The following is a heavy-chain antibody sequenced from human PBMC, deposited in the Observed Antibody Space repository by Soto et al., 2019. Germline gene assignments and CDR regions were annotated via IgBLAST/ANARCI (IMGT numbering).Heavy chain of an antibody. CDR3: ARGILTDYPTPFDC. Sequence: SETLSLTCTVSGDSISSSSDYWGWIRQPPGKGLEWIGTISYSGSTYYNPSLKGRVTIFVDTSKNQFSLKLSSVTAADTDLYYCARGILTDYPTPFDCWSQGTLVTISS. CDR2: ISYSGST. V-gene: IGHV4-39*07. D-gene: IGHD3-9*01. CDR1: GDSISSSSDY. J-gene: IGHJ4*02.